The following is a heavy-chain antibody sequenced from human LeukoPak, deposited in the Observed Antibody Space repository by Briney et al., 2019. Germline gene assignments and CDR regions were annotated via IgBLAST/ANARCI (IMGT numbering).Heavy chain of an antibody. CDR1: GFTFSSYG. V-gene: IGHV3-33*01. J-gene: IGHJ4*02. D-gene: IGHD3-10*01. Sequence: PGGSLRLSCAASGFTFSSYGMHWVRQAPGKGLEWVAVIWYDGGNKYYADSVKGRFTISRDNSKNTLYLQMNSLRAEDTAVYCCARGPGSSQYYFDYWGQGTLVTVSS. CDR3: ARGPGSSQYYFDY. CDR2: IWYDGGNK.